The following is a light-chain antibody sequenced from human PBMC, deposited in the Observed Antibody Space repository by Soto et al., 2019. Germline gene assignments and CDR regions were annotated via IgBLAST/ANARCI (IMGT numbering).Light chain of an antibody. Sequence: DIQMTQSPSSLSASVVDRVTITCRESQTIRTFMNSYQQRPGKAPEPLIYAASNLQSGVPSRFSGSGSGTDFALTISSLQPEDFATYYCQQSYRIPPWTFGQRTKVDI. V-gene: IGKV1-39*01. CDR1: QTIRTF. CDR3: QQSYRIPPWT. J-gene: IGKJ1*01. CDR2: AAS.